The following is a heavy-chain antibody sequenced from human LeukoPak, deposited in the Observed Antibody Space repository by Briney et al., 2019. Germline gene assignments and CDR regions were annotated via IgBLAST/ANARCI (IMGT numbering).Heavy chain of an antibody. Sequence: KPSETLSLTCTVSDDSIRSSRNSWGWIRQPPGKGLEWIASIHYSGSTYYSPSLKSRVTISVDTSKNQFSLTLNSVTAADTALYYCASGSLQELLLSYWGQGTLVTVSS. CDR1: DDSIRSSRNS. D-gene: IGHD1-26*01. V-gene: IGHV4-39*01. J-gene: IGHJ4*02. CDR3: ASGSLQELLLSY. CDR2: IHYSGST.